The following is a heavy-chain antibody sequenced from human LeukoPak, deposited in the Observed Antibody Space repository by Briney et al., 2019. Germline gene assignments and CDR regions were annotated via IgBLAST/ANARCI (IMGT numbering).Heavy chain of an antibody. CDR2: IYHSGNT. J-gene: IGHJ4*02. CDR1: GGSVISNNW. V-gene: IGHV4-4*02. CDR3: ARKSYNYVWGSYRSSPSFDY. D-gene: IGHD3-16*02. Sequence: ETLSLTCAVSGGSVISNNWWSWVRQPPGKGLEWIGEIYHSGNTNYNPSLQNRVTILVDKSKNQVSLKLNSVTAADTAVYYCARKSYNYVWGSYRSSPSFDYWGQGALVTVSS.